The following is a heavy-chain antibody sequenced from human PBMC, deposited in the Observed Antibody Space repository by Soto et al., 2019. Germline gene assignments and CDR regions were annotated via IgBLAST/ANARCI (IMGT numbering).Heavy chain of an antibody. CDR2: IRSNIDGATT. J-gene: IGHJ3*01. D-gene: IGHD3-16*01. V-gene: IGHV3-15*01. CDR1: GFAFKYAR. Sequence: EVLLVESGGGLVKPGASLRLSCAASGFAFKYARMTWVRQAPGKGLEWVGHIRSNIDGATTAYAAPVKGRFTISRDESKNTVDLQMNSLITEDTAVYYCTTDWGSGTHYARAFDVWGQGTMVTVSS. CDR3: TTDWGSGTHYARAFDV.